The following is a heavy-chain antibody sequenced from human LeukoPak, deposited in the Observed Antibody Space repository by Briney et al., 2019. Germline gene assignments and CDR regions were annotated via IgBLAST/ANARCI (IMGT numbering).Heavy chain of an antibody. CDR2: IYYSGST. CDR3: ARVDDFGTDY. D-gene: IGHD3-3*01. J-gene: IGHJ4*02. Sequence: SETLSLTCTVYGGSISSSSYYWGWIRQPPGKGLEWIGSIYYSGSTYYNPSLKSRVTISVDTSKNQFSMKLSSVTAADTAVYYCARVDDFGTDYWGQGTLVTVSS. V-gene: IGHV4-39*01. CDR1: GGSISSSSYY.